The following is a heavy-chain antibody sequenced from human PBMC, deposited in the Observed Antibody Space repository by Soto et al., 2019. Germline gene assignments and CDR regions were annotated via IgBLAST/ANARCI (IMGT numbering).Heavy chain of an antibody. J-gene: IGHJ6*02. CDR2: IYHSGST. CDR3: ARVFGLGPDYYGFDV. V-gene: IGHV4-30-2*01. Sequence: QLQLQESGSGLVKPSQTLSLTCAVSGGSISSGGYSWSWIRQPPGKGLEWIGFIYHSGSTNYNPSLKSRVTISVDRSTDQFSLKLSSVTAADTAIYYCARVFGLGPDYYGFDVWGQGTTVTVSS. CDR1: GGSISSGGYS. D-gene: IGHD7-27*01.